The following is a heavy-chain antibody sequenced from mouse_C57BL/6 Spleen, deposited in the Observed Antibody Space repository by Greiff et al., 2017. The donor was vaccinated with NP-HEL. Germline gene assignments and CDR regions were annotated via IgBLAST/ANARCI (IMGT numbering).Heavy chain of an antibody. V-gene: IGHV5-17*01. CDR1: GFTFSDYG. CDR3: ARPGYYGSRGYFDV. CDR2: ISSGSSTI. J-gene: IGHJ1*03. Sequence: DVMLVESGGGLVKPGGSLKLSCAASGFTFSDYGMHWVRQAPEKGLEWVAYISSGSSTIYYAATVKGRFTISRDNAKNTLFLQMTSLRSEDTAMYYCARPGYYGSRGYFDVWGTGTTVTVTS. D-gene: IGHD1-1*01.